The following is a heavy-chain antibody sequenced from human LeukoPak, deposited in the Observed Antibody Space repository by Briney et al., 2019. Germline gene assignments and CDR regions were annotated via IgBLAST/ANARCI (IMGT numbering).Heavy chain of an antibody. V-gene: IGHV3-11*04. J-gene: IGHJ3*02. CDR2: ISSSGSTI. Sequence: PGGSLRLFCAASGFTFSDYYMSWIRQAPGKGLEWVSYISSSGSTIYHADSVKGRFTISRDNAKNSLYLQMNSLRAEDTAVYYCARAKWGFGVVPIGAFDIWGQGTMVTVSS. CDR3: ARAKWGFGVVPIGAFDI. D-gene: IGHD3-3*01. CDR1: GFTFSDYY.